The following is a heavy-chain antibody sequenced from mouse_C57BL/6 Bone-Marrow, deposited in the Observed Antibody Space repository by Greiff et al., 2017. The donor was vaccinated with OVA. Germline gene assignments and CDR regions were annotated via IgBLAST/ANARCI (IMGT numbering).Heavy chain of an antibody. CDR2: IWGVGST. V-gene: IGHV2-6*01. J-gene: IGHJ2*01. D-gene: IGHD1-1*01. CDR3: ASPYYGSSYEDY. CDR1: GFSLTSYG. Sequence: VKLVESGPGLVAPSQSLSITCTVSGFSLTSYGVDWVRQSPGKGLEWLGVIWGVGSTNYNSALKSRLSISKDNSKSQVFLKMNSLQTDDTAMYYCASPYYGSSYEDYWGQGTTLTVSS.